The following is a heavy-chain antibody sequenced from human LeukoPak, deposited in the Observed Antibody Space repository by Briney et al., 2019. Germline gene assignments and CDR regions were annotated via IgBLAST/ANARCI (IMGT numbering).Heavy chain of an antibody. CDR1: GFTFSSYA. J-gene: IGHJ4*02. CDR3: ARDTGALVTHFDS. CDR2: IKYDEIEK. Sequence: GGSLRLSCAASGFTFSSYAMSWVRQAPGRGLEWVANIKYDEIEKYHVDSVKGRFTISRDNAKNSLYLQMNSLRAEDTAVYYCARDTGALVTHFDSWGQGTLVTVSS. D-gene: IGHD5-18*01. V-gene: IGHV3-7*03.